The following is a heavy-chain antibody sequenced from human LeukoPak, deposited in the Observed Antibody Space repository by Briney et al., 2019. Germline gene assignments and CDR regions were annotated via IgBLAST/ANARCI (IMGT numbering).Heavy chain of an antibody. V-gene: IGHV4-34*01. J-gene: IGHJ4*02. Sequence: GSLRLSCAASGFTFSSYAMSWVRQAPGKGLEWVGEINHSGSTNYNPSLKSRVTISVDTSKNQFSLKLSSVTAADTAVYYCASWVRDYDILTGSRANNQYYFDYWGQGTLVTVSS. CDR2: INHSGST. CDR1: GFTFSSYA. CDR3: ASWVRDYDILTGSRANNQYYFDY. D-gene: IGHD3-9*01.